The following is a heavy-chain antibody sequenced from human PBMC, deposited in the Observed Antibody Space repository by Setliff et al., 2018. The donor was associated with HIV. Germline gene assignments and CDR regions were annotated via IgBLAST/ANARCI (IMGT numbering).Heavy chain of an antibody. D-gene: IGHD3-22*01. CDR1: GYSFTSYW. J-gene: IGHJ3*02. V-gene: IGHV5-51*01. Sequence: PGDSLKISCKGSGYSFTSYWIGWVRQMPGKGLEWMGIIYPGDSDTRYSPSFQGQVTISADKSISTAYLQWSSLKASDTAMYYCARQVTVVITEGSAFDIWGQGTMVTVSS. CDR3: ARQVTVVITEGSAFDI. CDR2: IYPGDSDT.